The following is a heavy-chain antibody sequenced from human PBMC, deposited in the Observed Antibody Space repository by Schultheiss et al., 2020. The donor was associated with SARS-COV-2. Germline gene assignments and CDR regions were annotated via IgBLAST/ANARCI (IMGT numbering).Heavy chain of an antibody. D-gene: IGHD3-10*01. J-gene: IGHJ6*02. CDR2: ISYDGLSK. CDR1: GFTFSGYA. CDR3: ARVLVQGGHYYYVMDV. Sequence: GGSLRLSCAASGFTFSGYAMHWVRQAPGKGLEWVAVISYDGLSKYYADSVKGRFTISRDNSKNTLYLQMNSLRAEDTALYYCARVLVQGGHYYYVMDVWGQGTTVTVSS. V-gene: IGHV3-30-3*01.